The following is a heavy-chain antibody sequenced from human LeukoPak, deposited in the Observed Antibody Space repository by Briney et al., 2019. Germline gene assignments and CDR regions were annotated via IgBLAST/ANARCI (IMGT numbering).Heavy chain of an antibody. CDR1: GFTFSRYS. J-gene: IGHJ4*02. V-gene: IGHV3-48*01. D-gene: IGHD7-27*01. CDR2: ISSSSSTI. CDR3: ARDENWGSRVADY. Sequence: SGGSLRLSCAASGFTFSRYSMNWVRQAPGKGLEWVSYISSSSSTIYYADSVKGRFTISRDNAKNSLYPQMNSLRAEDTAVYYCARDENWGSRVADYWGQGTLVTVSS.